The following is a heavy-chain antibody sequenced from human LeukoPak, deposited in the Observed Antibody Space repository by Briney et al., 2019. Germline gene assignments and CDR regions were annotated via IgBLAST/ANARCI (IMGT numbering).Heavy chain of an antibody. CDR1: GFTFSSDS. CDR3: ARSGEFDFWSGYYY. D-gene: IGHD3-3*01. V-gene: IGHV3-21*04. Sequence: GGSLRLSCAASGFTFSSDSMNWVRQAPGKGLEWVSSISSRSSYIYYADSVKGRFTISRDNAKNSLYLQMNSLRAEDTAVYYCARSGEFDFWSGYYYWGRGTLVTVSS. J-gene: IGHJ4*02. CDR2: ISSRSSYI.